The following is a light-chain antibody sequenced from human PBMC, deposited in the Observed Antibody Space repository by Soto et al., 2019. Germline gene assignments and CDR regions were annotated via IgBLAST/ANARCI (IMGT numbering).Light chain of an antibody. CDR3: QQRRSWPRT. J-gene: IGKJ2*01. CDR1: QSVSNS. Sequence: EIVLTQSPATLSLSPGERATLSCRASQSVSNSLTWFQQKPGQAPRLLIYDASNRATDIPARFSGSGSVTDFTLTISSLEPEDFAVYYCQQRRSWPRTFGQGTKLEIK. CDR2: DAS. V-gene: IGKV3-11*01.